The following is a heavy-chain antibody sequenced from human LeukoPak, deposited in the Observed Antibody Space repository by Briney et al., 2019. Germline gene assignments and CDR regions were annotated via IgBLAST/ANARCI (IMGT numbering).Heavy chain of an antibody. D-gene: IGHD5-18*01. CDR3: ARESGYSYGHFDY. CDR2: IYSGGST. CDR1: GFTVSSNY. V-gene: IGHV3-53*01. Sequence: PGGSLRLSCAASGFTVSSNYMSWVRQAPGKGLEWVSVIYSGGSTYYADSVKGRFTISRDNSKNTLYLQMNSLRAEDTAVYYCARESGYSYGHFDYWGQGTLVTVSS. J-gene: IGHJ4*02.